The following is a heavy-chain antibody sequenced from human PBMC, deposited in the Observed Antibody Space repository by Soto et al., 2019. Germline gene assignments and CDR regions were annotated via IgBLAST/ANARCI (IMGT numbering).Heavy chain of an antibody. J-gene: IGHJ5*02. CDR2: IIPMYGPA. Sequence: QVPLVQSGAEVKKPGSSVTVSCTASGGTFSSYAIHWVRQAPGQGLEWMGGIIPMYGPAKYAQRFQGRVTITADESTTTVYMELTSLTSQDTAVYYCARVTSMVRGVIDNWFDPWGHRTLVTVSS. D-gene: IGHD3-10*01. CDR1: GGTFSSYA. CDR3: ARVTSMVRGVIDNWFDP. V-gene: IGHV1-69*01.